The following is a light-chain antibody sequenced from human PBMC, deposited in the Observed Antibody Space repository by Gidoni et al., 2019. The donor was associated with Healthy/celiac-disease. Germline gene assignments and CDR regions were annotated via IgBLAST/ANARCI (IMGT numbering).Light chain of an antibody. CDR3: QQYGSAPGT. Sequence: EIVLTQSPCTLSLSPGERATLSCRASQSVSCSDLAWYPQKPGQAPRLLIYVASSRATGIPDRFSGSGSGTDFTLTISRLEPEDFAVYYCQQYGSAPGTFGQGTKLEIK. J-gene: IGKJ2*01. CDR1: QSVSCSD. CDR2: VAS. V-gene: IGKV3-20*01.